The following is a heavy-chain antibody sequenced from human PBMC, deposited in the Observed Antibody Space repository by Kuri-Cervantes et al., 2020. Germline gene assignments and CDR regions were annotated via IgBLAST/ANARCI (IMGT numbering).Heavy chain of an antibody. D-gene: IGHD1-26*01. CDR2: SNAGNGNT. CDR3: ARALASGSYFGAFDI. J-gene: IGHJ3*02. V-gene: IGHV1-3*02. Sequence: ASVKVSCKASGYTFTSYAMHWVRQAPGQRLEWMGWSNAGNGNTKYSQEFQGRVTITRDTSASTAYMELRSLRSDDTAVYYCARALASGSYFGAFDIWGQGTMVTVSS. CDR1: GYTFTSYA.